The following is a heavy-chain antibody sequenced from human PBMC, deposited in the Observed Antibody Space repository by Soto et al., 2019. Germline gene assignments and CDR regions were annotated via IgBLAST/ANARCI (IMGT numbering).Heavy chain of an antibody. CDR3: ARPQRGDDILTGYLNWFYP. CDR1: GGSISSSSYY. V-gene: IGHV4-39*01. Sequence: LSLTCTVSGGSISSSSYYWGWIRQPPGRGLEWIGSIYYSGSTYYNPSLKRRVTISVDTSKNQFSLKLSSVTAADTAVYYCARPQRGDDILTGYLNWFYPWGQGTLVTVSS. D-gene: IGHD3-9*01. J-gene: IGHJ5*02. CDR2: IYYSGST.